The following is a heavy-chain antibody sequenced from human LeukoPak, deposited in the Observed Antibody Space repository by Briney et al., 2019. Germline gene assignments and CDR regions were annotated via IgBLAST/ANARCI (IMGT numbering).Heavy chain of an antibody. CDR2: IYYSGST. V-gene: IGHV4-59*01. J-gene: IGHJ6*04. CDR1: GASISSYH. D-gene: IGHD2-2*01. CDR3: ARDDLYCSSTSCHYYGMDV. Sequence: SETLSLTCTVSGASISSYHWSWIRQPPGKGLEWIGYIYYSGSTNYNPSLKSRVTISVDTSKNQFSLKLTSVTAADTAVYYCARDDLYCSSTSCHYYGMDVWGKGTTVTVSS.